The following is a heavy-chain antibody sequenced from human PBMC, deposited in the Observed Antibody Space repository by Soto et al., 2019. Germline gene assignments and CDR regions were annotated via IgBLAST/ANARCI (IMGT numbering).Heavy chain of an antibody. CDR3: AKAKVGGIMYYCDY. CDR2: ISWNSGSI. CDR1: GFTFDDYA. V-gene: IGHV3-9*01. J-gene: IGHJ4*02. Sequence: EVQLVESGGGLVQPGRSLRLSCAASGFTFDDYAIHWVRQAPGKGLEWVSGISWNSGSIGYADSVKGRFTISRDNAKNSLYLQMNSLRAEDTALYYCAKAKVGGIMYYCDYWGQGTLVTVSS. D-gene: IGHD3-16*01.